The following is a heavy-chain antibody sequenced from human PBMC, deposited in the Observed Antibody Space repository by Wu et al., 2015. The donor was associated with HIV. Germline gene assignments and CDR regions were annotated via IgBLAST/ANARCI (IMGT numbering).Heavy chain of an antibody. CDR1: GGTLSSYA. D-gene: IGHD4-23*01. J-gene: IGHJ3*02. V-gene: IGHV1-69*05. CDR2: IIPMVGTT. CDR3: ARVYGGYGGAFDI. Sequence: QVQLVQSGSEVKKPESSVKVSCKASGGTLSSYAINWVRQAPGQGLEWMGGIIPMVGTTNYAQKFQGRVSITTDESMTTAYMELSSLKSEDTAVYYCARVYGGYGGAFDIWGQGDNGHRLF.